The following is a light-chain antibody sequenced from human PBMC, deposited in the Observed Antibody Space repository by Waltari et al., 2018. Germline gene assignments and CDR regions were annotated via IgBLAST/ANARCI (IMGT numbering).Light chain of an antibody. CDR2: KFS. CDR3: MQGIHRPWT. CDR1: ESLVASDGNTY. Sequence: DVVMTQSPLPLSVTIGQSASISCRSSESLVASDGNTYFNWFQQRPGQSPRRLLYKFSNRDSGVPDIFSGSGSGTDFTLRITRVEAEDVGVYYCMQGIHRPWTFGQGTKVEIK. J-gene: IGKJ1*01. V-gene: IGKV2-30*01.